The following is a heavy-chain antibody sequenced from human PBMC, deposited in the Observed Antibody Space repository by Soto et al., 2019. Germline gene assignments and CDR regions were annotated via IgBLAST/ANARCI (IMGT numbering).Heavy chain of an antibody. CDR2: TYYRSKWYS. D-gene: IGHD1-26*01. Sequence: PSQTLSLTCAISGDSVSSNSATWNWIRQSPSRGLEWLGRTYYRSKWYSDYAVSVKSRITINPDTSKNQFSLQLNSVTPEDTAVYYCERAAYSGSYQGYFDYWGQGTLVTVSS. V-gene: IGHV6-1*01. CDR1: GDSVSSNSAT. CDR3: ERAAYSGSYQGYFDY. J-gene: IGHJ4*02.